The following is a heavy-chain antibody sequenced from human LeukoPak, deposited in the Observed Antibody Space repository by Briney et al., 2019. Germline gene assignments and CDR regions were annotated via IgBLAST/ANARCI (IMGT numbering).Heavy chain of an antibody. CDR3: ARQSYDSSASPTFFDF. J-gene: IGHJ4*02. CDR1: GGSFSGYY. Sequence: SETLSLACAVYGGSFSGYYWNWIRQPPGKGLEWIGEITHSGSTNYKPSLKSRVTISEDTSKNQFSLKLSSVTAADTAVYYCARQSYDSSASPTFFDFWGQGTLVTVSS. CDR2: ITHSGST. D-gene: IGHD3-22*01. V-gene: IGHV4-34*01.